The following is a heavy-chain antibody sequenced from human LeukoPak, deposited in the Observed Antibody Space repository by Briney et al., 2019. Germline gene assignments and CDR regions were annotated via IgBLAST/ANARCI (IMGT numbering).Heavy chain of an antibody. CDR2: IRSKAYGGTT. CDR3: TREGPLSAVAGIELFDY. Sequence: GGSLRLSCAASGFTFSSYWMSWVRQAPGKGLEWVGFIRSKAYGGTTEYAASVKGRFTISRDDSKSIAYLQMNSLKTEDTAVYYCTREGPLSAVAGIELFDYWGQGTLVTVSS. V-gene: IGHV3-49*04. J-gene: IGHJ4*02. D-gene: IGHD6-19*01. CDR1: GFTFSSYW.